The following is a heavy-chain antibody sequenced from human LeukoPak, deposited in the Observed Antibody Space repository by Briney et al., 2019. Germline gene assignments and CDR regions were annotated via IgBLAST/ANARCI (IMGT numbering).Heavy chain of an antibody. Sequence: ASVKVSCEASGYTFTSYGISWVRQAPGQGLEWMGWISAYNGNTNYAQKLQGRVTMTTDTSTSTAYMELRSLRSDDTAVYYCARTMVLPPYYYYGMDVWGQGTTVTVSS. CDR3: ARTMVLPPYYYYGMDV. J-gene: IGHJ6*02. CDR1: GYTFTSYG. D-gene: IGHD3-10*01. V-gene: IGHV1-18*01. CDR2: ISAYNGNT.